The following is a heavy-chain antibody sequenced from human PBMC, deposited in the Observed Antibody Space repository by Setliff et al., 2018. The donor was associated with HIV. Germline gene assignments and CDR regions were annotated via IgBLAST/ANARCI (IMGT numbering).Heavy chain of an antibody. CDR3: AGVLSSGYYDGP. J-gene: IGHJ5*02. CDR1: GASISSGSYY. CDR2: IYPSGSP. D-gene: IGHD3-22*01. Sequence: PSETLSLTCTVSGASISSGSYYWSWIRQPAGKGLEWIGHIYPSGSPNYNPSLKSRVTISADTSKNQFSLKLRSVTAADTAVYYCAGVLSSGYYDGPWGQGTLVTVSS. V-gene: IGHV4-61*10.